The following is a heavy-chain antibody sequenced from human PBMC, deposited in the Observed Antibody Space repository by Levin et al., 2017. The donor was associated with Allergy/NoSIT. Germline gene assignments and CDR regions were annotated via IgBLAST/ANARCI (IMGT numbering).Heavy chain of an antibody. V-gene: IGHV5-51*01. J-gene: IGHJ5*01. CDR2: IYPGESDT. CDR1: GYSLTTYW. Sequence: GESLKISCQTSGYSLTTYWIGWVRQMPGKGLEWMGIIYPGESDTRYSPSFQGQVTISADKSTSTAYLQWSSLKASDTAMYFCARHGRWRAPIFYAFDSWGQGTLVTVSS. CDR3: ARHGRWRAPIFYAFDS. D-gene: IGHD3-3*01.